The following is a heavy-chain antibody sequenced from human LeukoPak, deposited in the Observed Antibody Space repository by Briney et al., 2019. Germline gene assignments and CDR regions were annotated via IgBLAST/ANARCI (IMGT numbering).Heavy chain of an antibody. Sequence: ASVKVSCKASGHTFTAYYMHWVRQAPGQGLEWMGRINPQSGGTNYAQKFQGSVTLTRDASIRTAYMELSTLRLDDTAVYYCAREEGMVRGVILDYNYYGLDVWGQGTTVTVSS. CDR3: AREEGMVRGVILDYNYYGLDV. J-gene: IGHJ6*02. D-gene: IGHD3-10*01. V-gene: IGHV1-2*04. CDR2: INPQSGGT. CDR1: GHTFTAYY.